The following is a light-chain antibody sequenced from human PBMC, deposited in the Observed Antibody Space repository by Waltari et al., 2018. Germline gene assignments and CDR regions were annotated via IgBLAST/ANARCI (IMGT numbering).Light chain of an antibody. J-gene: IGLJ1*01. CDR2: DCS. V-gene: IGLV2-11*01. Sequence: QSALTQPRSVSGSPGQSVTISYTGTSSDVGGYNYVSWYQQHPGKAPKLMIYDCSKRPSGVPDRCSGSKSGNTASLTISGLQAEDEADYYCCSYAGRYTYVFGTGTKVTVL. CDR1: SSDVGGYNY. CDR3: CSYAGRYTYV.